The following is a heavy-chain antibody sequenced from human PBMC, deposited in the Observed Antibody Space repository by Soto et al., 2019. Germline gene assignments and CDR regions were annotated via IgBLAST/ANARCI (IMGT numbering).Heavy chain of an antibody. V-gene: IGHV4-30-4*08. CDR3: VRDLAPGYKGNV. Sequence: SEPLSLTFRVSGAIVTSGENYWSWVRQPPGKGLEWIGYIYDSGVTNYTPALKSRVTLSLDRPNNEVSLKLRSVTAADTAVYFCVRDLAPGYKGNVWGHG. D-gene: IGHD1-1*01. J-gene: IGHJ3*01. CDR2: IYDSGVT. CDR1: GAIVTSGENY.